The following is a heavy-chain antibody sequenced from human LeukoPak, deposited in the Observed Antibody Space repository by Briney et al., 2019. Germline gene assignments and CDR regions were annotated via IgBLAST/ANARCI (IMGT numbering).Heavy chain of an antibody. CDR3: AYAITGAAADYYYYGMDV. CDR2: IIPIFGTA. Sequence: ASVKVSCTASGGTFSSYAISWVRQAPGQGLEWMGGIIPIFGTANYAQKFQGRVTITADESTSTAYMELSSLRSEDTAVYYCAYAITGAAADYYYYGMDVWGQGTTVTVSS. D-gene: IGHD6-13*01. J-gene: IGHJ6*02. V-gene: IGHV1-69*01. CDR1: GGTFSSYA.